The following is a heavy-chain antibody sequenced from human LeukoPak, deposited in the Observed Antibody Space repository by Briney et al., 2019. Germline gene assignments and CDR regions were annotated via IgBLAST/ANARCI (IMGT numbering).Heavy chain of an antibody. CDR3: ASSWGPAIDF. Sequence: PSETLSLTCAVSGGSISSSNWWSWVRQPPGKGLEWVANINQDGSEIYYVDSVKGRFTVSTDNAKNSLYLQMTSLRAEDTAVYYCASSWGPAIDFWGQGTLVTVSS. CDR1: GGSISSSNW. D-gene: IGHD3-16*01. CDR2: INQDGSEI. J-gene: IGHJ4*02. V-gene: IGHV3-7*01.